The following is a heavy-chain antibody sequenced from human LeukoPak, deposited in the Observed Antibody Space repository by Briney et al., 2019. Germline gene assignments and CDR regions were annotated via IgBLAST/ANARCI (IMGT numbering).Heavy chain of an antibody. J-gene: IGHJ6*02. CDR1: GFSFSNYA. CDR2: ISGGDDST. D-gene: IGHD2-15*01. V-gene: IGHV3-23*01. Sequence: GGSLRLSCAASGFSFSNYAMNWVRQAPGKGLEWVPAISGGDDSTYYADSVRGRFTISRDNSKNTLYLQMDSLRAEDTAVYYCAKNARYCSGTTCYYYYGLDVWGQGTTVTVSS. CDR3: AKNARYCSGTTCYYYYGLDV.